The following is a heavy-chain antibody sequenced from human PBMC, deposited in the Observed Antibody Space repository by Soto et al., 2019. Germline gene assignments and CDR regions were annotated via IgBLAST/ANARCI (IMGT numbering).Heavy chain of an antibody. CDR2: INGDGSGT. V-gene: IGHV3-74*01. CDR1: GFTFSGSW. Sequence: EVQLVESGGGLVQPGGSLRLSCAASGFTFSGSWMHWVRQAPGKGLVWVSRINGDGSGTSYADFVKGRFTISRDDAKNTLFLQMNGLRAEDTAGYFWARGILGSGAANDYWGQGTRVTVSS. J-gene: IGHJ4*02. CDR3: ARGILGSGAANDY. D-gene: IGHD3-10*01.